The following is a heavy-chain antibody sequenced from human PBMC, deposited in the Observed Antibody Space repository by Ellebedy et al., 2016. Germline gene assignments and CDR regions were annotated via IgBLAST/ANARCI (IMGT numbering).Heavy chain of an antibody. CDR2: INPSGGST. D-gene: IGHD6-6*01. Sequence: ASVKVSCXASGYTFTSYYMHWVRQAPGQGLEWMGIINPSGGSTSYAQKFQGRVTMTRDTSISTAYMELSRLRSDDTAVYYCARSPSSIAAPTGNWFDPWGQGTLVTVSS. CDR3: ARSPSSIAAPTGNWFDP. J-gene: IGHJ5*01. CDR1: GYTFTSYY. V-gene: IGHV1-46*01.